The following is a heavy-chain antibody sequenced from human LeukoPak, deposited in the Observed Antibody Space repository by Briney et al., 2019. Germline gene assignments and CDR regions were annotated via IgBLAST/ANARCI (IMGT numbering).Heavy chain of an antibody. J-gene: IGHJ4*02. V-gene: IGHV3-23*01. CDR2: ISGSGGST. CDR1: GFTFSSYS. CDR3: AKGSLGYCSSTSCYLTDY. Sequence: GGSLRLSCAASGFTFSSYSMNWVRQAPGKGLEWVSAISGSGGSTYYADSVKGRFTISRDNSKNTLYLQMNSLRAEDTAVYYCAKGSLGYCSSTSCYLTDYWGQGTLVTVSS. D-gene: IGHD2-2*01.